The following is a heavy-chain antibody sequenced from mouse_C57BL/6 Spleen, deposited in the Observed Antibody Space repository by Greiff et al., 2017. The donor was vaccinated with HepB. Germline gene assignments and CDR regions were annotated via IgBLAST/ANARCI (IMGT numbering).Heavy chain of an antibody. V-gene: IGHV10-1*01. D-gene: IGHD3-1*01. J-gene: IGHJ4*01. Sequence: EVQLVESGGGLVQPKESLKLSCAASGFSFNTYAMNWVRQAPGKGLEWVARIRSKSNNYATYYADSVKDRFTISRDDSESMLYLQMNNLKTEDTAMYYCVRQRLGADAMDYWGQGTSVTVSS. CDR2: IRSKSNNYAT. CDR1: GFSFNTYA. CDR3: VRQRLGADAMDY.